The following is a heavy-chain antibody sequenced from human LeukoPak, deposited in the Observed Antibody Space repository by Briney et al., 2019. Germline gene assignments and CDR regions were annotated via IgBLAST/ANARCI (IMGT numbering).Heavy chain of an antibody. CDR2: ISGSGQNT. CDR1: GFTFSSYA. J-gene: IGHJ4*02. Sequence: PGGSLRLSCAASGFTFSSYAMSWVRQSPGKGLDWVSAISGSGQNTHYADSVKGRFIISKDNSKKTLDLQMNSLRAEDTAVYYCAKSQGYGGNSFLDYWGQGTLVTVSS. CDR3: AKSQGYGGNSFLDY. D-gene: IGHD4-23*01. V-gene: IGHV3-23*01.